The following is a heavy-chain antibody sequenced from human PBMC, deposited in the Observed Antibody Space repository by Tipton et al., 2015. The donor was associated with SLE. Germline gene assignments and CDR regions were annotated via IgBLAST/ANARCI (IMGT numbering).Heavy chain of an antibody. CDR2: IYYSGST. CDR3: RLITITSLFDY. Sequence: LRLSCAASGFTVSRNYMSWVRQAPGKGLEWIGSIYYSGSTYYNPSLKSRVTISVDTSKNQFSLKLSSVTAADTAVYYCRLITITSLFDYWGQGTLVTVSS. V-gene: IGHV4-38-2*01. J-gene: IGHJ4*02. D-gene: IGHD3-16*01. CDR1: GFTVSRNY.